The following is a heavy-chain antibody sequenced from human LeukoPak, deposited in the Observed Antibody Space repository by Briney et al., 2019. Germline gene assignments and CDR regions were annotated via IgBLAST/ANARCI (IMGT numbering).Heavy chain of an antibody. CDR1: GYTFISYD. D-gene: IGHD6-19*01. CDR3: ARRAVGNSYYYSMDV. Sequence: ASVKVSCKASGYTFISYDINWVRQVTGQGLEWMGWMNPNSGNTGYAQKFQGRVTITRNTSISTAFMGLSSLRSEDTAVYFCARRAVGNSYYYSMDVWGKGTTVTVSS. CDR2: MNPNSGNT. V-gene: IGHV1-8*01. J-gene: IGHJ6*03.